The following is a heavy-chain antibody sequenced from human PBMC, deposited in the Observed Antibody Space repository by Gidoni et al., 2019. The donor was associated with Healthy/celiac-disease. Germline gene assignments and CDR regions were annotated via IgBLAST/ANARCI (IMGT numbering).Heavy chain of an antibody. CDR1: GFPFSSYA. Sequence: EVQLLESGGGLVQPGGSLRLSCAASGFPFSSYAMSWVRQAPGKGLEWVSAISGSGGSTYYADSVKGRFTISRDNSKNTLYLQMNSLRAEDTAVYYCAKAGLDGNAFDIWGQGTMVTVSS. V-gene: IGHV3-23*01. CDR3: AKAGLDGNAFDI. CDR2: ISGSGGST. D-gene: IGHD6-19*01. J-gene: IGHJ3*02.